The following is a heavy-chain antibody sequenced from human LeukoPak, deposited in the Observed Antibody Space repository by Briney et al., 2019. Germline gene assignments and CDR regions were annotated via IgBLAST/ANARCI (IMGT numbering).Heavy chain of an antibody. CDR1: GFTFSTYA. V-gene: IGHV3-23*01. CDR3: AKPPPDSSSWLFDY. CDR2: ISGNGGST. J-gene: IGHJ4*02. Sequence: GGSLRLSCAAAGFTFSTYAMSWVRQAPGKGLEWVATISGNGGSTYYADSVKGRFTISRDNSKNTLYLQMNILRVDETAVYYCAKPPPDSSSWLFDYWGQGALVTVSS. D-gene: IGHD6-13*01.